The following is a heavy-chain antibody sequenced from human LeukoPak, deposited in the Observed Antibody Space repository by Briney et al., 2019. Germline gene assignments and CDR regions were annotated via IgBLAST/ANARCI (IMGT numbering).Heavy chain of an antibody. CDR1: GFTFSSYG. CDR2: ISYEGSNK. V-gene: IGHV3-30*18. D-gene: IGHD5-18*01. Sequence: GGSLRPSCAASGFTFSSYGMHWVRQAPGKGLEWVAFISYEGSNKYYAASVKGRFTISRDNSKNTLYLQMNSLRAEDTAVYYCAKDKSGGYSYGGFDYEGWGTVVIVTA. J-gene: IGHJ4*02. CDR3: AKDKSGGYSYGGFDY.